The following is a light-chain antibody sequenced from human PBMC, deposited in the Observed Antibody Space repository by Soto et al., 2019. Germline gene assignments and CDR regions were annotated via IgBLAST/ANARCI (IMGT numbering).Light chain of an antibody. CDR3: APWDDSLNGPV. CDR1: SSNIGSNT. Sequence: QSVLTQPPSASGTPGQRVTISCSGSSSNIGSNTVNWYQQLPGTAPKLLIYATNQRPSGVPDRFSGSKSGTSASLAISGLQSEDEADYYCAPWDDSLNGPVFGGGTKLT. V-gene: IGLV1-44*01. J-gene: IGLJ3*02. CDR2: ATN.